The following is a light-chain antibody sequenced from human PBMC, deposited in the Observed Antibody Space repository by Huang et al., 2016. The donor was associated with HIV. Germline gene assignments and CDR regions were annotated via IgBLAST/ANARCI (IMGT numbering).Light chain of an antibody. CDR2: AGA. CDR1: QSLVHGVVKTF. CDR3: LQGLRLPWT. Sequence: VLTQTPLSLSVTPGQPASISCKSTQSLVHGVVKTFVYWYRQKAGQSPQLLIYAGAREFSGVPERFSGSGSGTDVTLRISRVVAEDVGFYYCLQGLRLPWTFGGGTKLGIQ. V-gene: IGKV2-29*02. J-gene: IGKJ1*01.